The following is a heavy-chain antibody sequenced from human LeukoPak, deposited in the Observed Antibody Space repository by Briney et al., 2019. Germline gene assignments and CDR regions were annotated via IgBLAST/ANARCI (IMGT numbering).Heavy chain of an antibody. V-gene: IGHV4-34*01. J-gene: IGHJ4*02. CDR1: GXSFSGYY. D-gene: IGHD6-13*01. CDR2: INDSGST. Sequence: SETLSLTCAVYGXSFSGYYWNWIRQPPGKGREWIGEINDSGSTNYNPSLKSRVTISVDTSKNQFSLKLSSVTAADTAVYYCARGGGAAAAGTDWGQGTLVTVSS. CDR3: ARGGGAAAAGTD.